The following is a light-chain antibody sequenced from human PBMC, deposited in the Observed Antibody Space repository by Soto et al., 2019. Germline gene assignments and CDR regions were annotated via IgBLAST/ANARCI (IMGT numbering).Light chain of an antibody. CDR3: SSYAGSKNLV. Sequence: QSALTQPPSASGSPGQSVTISCTGTSSDVGGYNYVSWYQQHPGKPPKLMIYEVNKRPSGVPDRFSGSKSGNTASLTVSGLQAEDEADYYCSSYAGSKNLVFGGGTKLTVL. V-gene: IGLV2-8*01. CDR2: EVN. CDR1: SSDVGGYNY. J-gene: IGLJ2*01.